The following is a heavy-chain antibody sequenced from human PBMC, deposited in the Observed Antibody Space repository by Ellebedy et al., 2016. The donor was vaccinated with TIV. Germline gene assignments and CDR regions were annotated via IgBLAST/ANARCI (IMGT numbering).Heavy chain of an antibody. CDR1: GGSLSGYY. Sequence: MPSETLSLTCAVYGGSLSGYYWSWIRQPPGKGLEWIGEIIQSGTMNYSPSLKSRVTISVDKSKNQFSLRLSSVTDADTAVYFCARGIYGSGSVDYWGQGTLVTVSS. CDR3: ARGIYGSGSVDY. D-gene: IGHD3-10*01. V-gene: IGHV4-34*01. J-gene: IGHJ4*02. CDR2: IIQSGTM.